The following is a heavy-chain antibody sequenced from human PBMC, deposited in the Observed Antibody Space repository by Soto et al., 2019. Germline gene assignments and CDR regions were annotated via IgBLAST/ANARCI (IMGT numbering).Heavy chain of an antibody. CDR2: ISYDGSNK. CDR3: ARDPGSGGYSGCPFDY. J-gene: IGHJ4*02. Sequence: AGGSLRLSCAASGFTFSSYAMHWVRQAPGKGLEWVAVISYDGSNKYYADSVKGRFTISRDNSKNTLYLQMNSLRAEDTAVYYCARDPGSGGYSGCPFDYWGQGTLVTVSS. V-gene: IGHV3-30-3*01. CDR1: GFTFSSYA. D-gene: IGHD5-12*01.